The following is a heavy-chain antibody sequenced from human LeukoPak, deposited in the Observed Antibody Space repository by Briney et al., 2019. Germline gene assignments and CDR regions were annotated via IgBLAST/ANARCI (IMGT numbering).Heavy chain of an antibody. V-gene: IGHV1-69*02. CDR1: CYSFTSYT. D-gene: IGHD5-12*01. J-gene: IGHJ4*02. CDR3: ARAESGYLYFDY. CDR2: IIPILGIA. Sequence: GASVKVSCKASCYSFTSYTISWVRQAPGQGLEWMGRIIPILGIANYAQKFQGRVTITADKSTSTAYMELSSLRSEDTAVYYCARAESGYLYFDYWGQGTLVTISS.